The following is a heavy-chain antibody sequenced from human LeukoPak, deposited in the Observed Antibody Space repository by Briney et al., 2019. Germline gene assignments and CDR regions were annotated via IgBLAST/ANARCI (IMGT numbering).Heavy chain of an antibody. CDR2: ISSSGSTI. J-gene: IGHJ4*02. V-gene: IGHV3-48*03. Sequence: GGSLRLSCAASGFTFSSYEMNWVRQAPGKGLEWVSYISSSGSTIFYADSVKGQFTISRDNAKNSLYLQMNSLRAGDTAVYYCARLYSSSSGLRASDYWGQGTLVTVSS. CDR1: GFTFSSYE. D-gene: IGHD6-6*01. CDR3: ARLYSSSSGLRASDY.